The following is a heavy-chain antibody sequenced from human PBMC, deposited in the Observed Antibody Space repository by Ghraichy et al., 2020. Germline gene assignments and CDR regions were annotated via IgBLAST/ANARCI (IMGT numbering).Heavy chain of an antibody. CDR1: GFTFSSYA. D-gene: IGHD6-19*01. Sequence: GGSLRLSCAASGFTFSSYAMHWVRQAPGKGLEWVAVISYDGSNKYADSVKGRFTISRDNSKNTLYLQMNSLRAEDTAVYYCARDFTLAGTFDYWGQGTLVTVSS. J-gene: IGHJ4*02. CDR3: ARDFTLAGTFDY. V-gene: IGHV3-30*04. CDR2: ISYDGSNK.